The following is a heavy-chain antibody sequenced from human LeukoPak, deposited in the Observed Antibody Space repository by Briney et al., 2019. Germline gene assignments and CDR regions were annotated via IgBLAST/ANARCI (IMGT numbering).Heavy chain of an antibody. Sequence: SECLSLTCTVSGGSISSYYWSWIRQPPGKGLEWIGYMYNSGSTNYNPSLKSRVTISVDTSKNQFSLKLSSVTAADTAVYYCARAPLRRVFGSSPHYYMDVWGKGTTVTVS. J-gene: IGHJ6*03. D-gene: IGHD5-18*01. CDR3: ARAPLRRVFGSSPHYYMDV. CDR1: GGSISSYY. CDR2: MYNSGST. V-gene: IGHV4-59*01.